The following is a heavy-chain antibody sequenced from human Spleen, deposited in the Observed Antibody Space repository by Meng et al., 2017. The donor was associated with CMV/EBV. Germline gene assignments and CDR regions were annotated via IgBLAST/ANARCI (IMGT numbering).Heavy chain of an antibody. V-gene: IGHV3-49*04. CDR3: TTIGIVGAITLDH. J-gene: IGHJ4*02. CDR1: GFTFGDYA. CDR2: IRSKAYGGTT. Sequence: GGSLRLSCTASGFTFGDYAMSWVRQAPGKGLEWVGFIRSKAYGGTTDYAAPVKGRFTISRDDSKNTLFLQMNSLQTEDTAVYYCTTIGIVGAITLDHWGRGTLVTVSS. D-gene: IGHD1-26*01.